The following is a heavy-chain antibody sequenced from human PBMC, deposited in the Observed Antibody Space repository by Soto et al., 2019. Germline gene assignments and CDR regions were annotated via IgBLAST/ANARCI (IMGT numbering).Heavy chain of an antibody. CDR3: ARARYYGSGSRTDYYYYYGMDV. CDR1: GGTFSSYA. D-gene: IGHD3-10*01. V-gene: IGHV1-69*12. CDR2: IIPIFGTA. J-gene: IGHJ6*02. Sequence: QVQLVQSGAEVKKPGSSVKVSCKASGGTFSSYAISWVRQAPGQGLEWMGGIIPIFGTANYAQKFQGRVTITADESTTTAYMELSSLRSEDTAVYYCARARYYGSGSRTDYYYYYGMDVWGQGTTVTVSS.